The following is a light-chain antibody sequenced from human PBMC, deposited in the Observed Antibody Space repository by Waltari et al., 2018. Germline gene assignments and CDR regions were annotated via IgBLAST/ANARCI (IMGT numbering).Light chain of an antibody. CDR3: CSYAVTSSSYV. V-gene: IGLV2-11*01. CDR1: SSDVGGYDF. CDR2: DVT. Sequence: QSVLTQPPSVSGSPGHSVTISCTGTSSDVGGYDFVSWYQQDPGKAPKLLIFDVTKRPSGVPSRFSASKSGNTASLTISGLQAEDEAEYYCCSYAVTSSSYVFGGGTKVIV. J-gene: IGLJ1*01.